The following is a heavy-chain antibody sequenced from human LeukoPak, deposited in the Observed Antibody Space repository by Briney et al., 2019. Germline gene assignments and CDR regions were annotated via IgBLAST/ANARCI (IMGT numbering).Heavy chain of an antibody. D-gene: IGHD3-10*01. CDR1: GGSFSGYY. V-gene: IGHV4-34*01. J-gene: IGHJ3*02. CDR2: INHSGSI. Sequence: SETLSLTCAVYGGSFSGYYWSWIRQPPGEGLEWIGEINHSGSINYNPSLKSRVTISVDTSKNQFSLKLSSVTAADTAVYYCAKSNGYGLVDIWGQGTMVTVSS. CDR3: AKSNGYGLVDI.